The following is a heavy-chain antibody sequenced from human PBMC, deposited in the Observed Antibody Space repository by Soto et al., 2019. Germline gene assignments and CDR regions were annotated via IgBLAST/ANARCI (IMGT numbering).Heavy chain of an antibody. CDR1: GFTFSSYV. Sequence: QVQLVESGGGVVQPGRSLRLSCAASGFTFSSYVMHWVRQAPGKGLALVAIIASDGNNKYYADSVKGRFTISRDNSKNTLYLQMNSLRAEDTAVDYCARAGWDGGSCYTLVGLRYGLDVWGQGPTVTVSS. CDR3: ARAGWDGGSCYTLVGLRYGLDV. V-gene: IGHV3-30-3*01. J-gene: IGHJ6*02. CDR2: IASDGNNK. D-gene: IGHD2-15*01.